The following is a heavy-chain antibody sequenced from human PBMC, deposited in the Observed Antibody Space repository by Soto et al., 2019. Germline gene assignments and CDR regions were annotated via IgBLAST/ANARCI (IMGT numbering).Heavy chain of an antibody. V-gene: IGHV3-74*01. CDR1: GFTFSSYW. Sequence: GSLRLSCAASGFTFSSYWMHWVRQAPGKGLVWVSRINSDGSSTSYADSVKGRFTISRDNAKNTLYLQMNSLRAEDTAVYYCARAGTYYDFWSGYYPLDYWGQGTLVTVSS. CDR2: INSDGSST. J-gene: IGHJ4*02. D-gene: IGHD3-3*01. CDR3: ARAGTYYDFWSGYYPLDY.